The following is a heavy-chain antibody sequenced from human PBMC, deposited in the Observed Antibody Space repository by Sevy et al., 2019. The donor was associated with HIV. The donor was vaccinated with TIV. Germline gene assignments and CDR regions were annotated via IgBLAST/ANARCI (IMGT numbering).Heavy chain of an antibody. CDR1: GFTFSSYA. CDR2: ISSNGGST. D-gene: IGHD6-13*01. CDR3: VKGPYSSSWYSLNWFDP. Sequence: GGSLRLSCSASGFTFSSYAMHWVRQAPGKGLEYVSAISSNGGSTYYSHSVKGRFTISRDNSKNTLYLQMSSLRAEDTAVYYCVKGPYSSSWYSLNWFDPWGQGTLVTVSS. J-gene: IGHJ5*02. V-gene: IGHV3-64D*06.